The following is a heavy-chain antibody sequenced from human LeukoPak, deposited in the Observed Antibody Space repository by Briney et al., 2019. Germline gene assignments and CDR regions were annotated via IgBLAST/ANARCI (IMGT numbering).Heavy chain of an antibody. V-gene: IGHV4-39*01. D-gene: IGHD4-17*01. Sequence: SETLSLTCTVSGGSISSSSYYWGWIRQPPGKGLEWIGSIYYSGSTYYNPSLKSRVTISVDTSKNQFSLKLSSVTAADTAVYYCARLDYGDYGGFVWYFDLWGRGTLVTIS. CDR2: IYYSGST. CDR1: GGSISSSSYY. J-gene: IGHJ2*01. CDR3: ARLDYGDYGGFVWYFDL.